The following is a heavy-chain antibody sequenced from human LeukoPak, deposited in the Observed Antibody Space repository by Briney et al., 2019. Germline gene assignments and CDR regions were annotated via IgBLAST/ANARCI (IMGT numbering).Heavy chain of an antibody. Sequence: ASAKVSCKASGYTFTGYYMHWVRQAPGQGLEWMGWINPNSGGTNYAQKFQGRVTMTRDTSISTAYMELSRLRSDDTAVYYCARTMIVVVPPDYWGQGTLVTVSS. CDR1: GYTFTGYY. D-gene: IGHD3-22*01. J-gene: IGHJ4*02. CDR3: ARTMIVVVPPDY. V-gene: IGHV1-2*02. CDR2: INPNSGGT.